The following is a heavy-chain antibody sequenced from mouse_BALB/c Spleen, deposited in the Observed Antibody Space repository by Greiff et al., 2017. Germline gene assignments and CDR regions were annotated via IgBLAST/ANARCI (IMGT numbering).Heavy chain of an antibody. V-gene: IGHV5-9-3*01. J-gene: IGHJ2*01. CDR3: ARGGDGYVFDY. CDR1: GFTFSSYA. CDR2: ISSGGSYT. Sequence: DVKLVESGGGLVKPGGSLKLSCAASGFTFSSYAMSWVRQTPEKRLEWVATISSGGSYTYYPDSVKGRFTISRDNAKNTLYLQMSSLRSEDTAMYYCARGGDGYVFDYWGQGTTLTVSS. D-gene: IGHD2-2*01.